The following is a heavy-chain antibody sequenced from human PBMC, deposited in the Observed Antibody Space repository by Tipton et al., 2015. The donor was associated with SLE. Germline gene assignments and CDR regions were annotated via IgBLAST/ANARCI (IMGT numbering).Heavy chain of an antibody. CDR2: INPNSGGT. J-gene: IGHJ6*02. Sequence: QLVQSGAEVKKPGASVKVSCKASGYTFTSYGISWVRQAPGQGLEWMGWINPNSGGTNYAQKFQGRVTMTRDTSISTAYMELSRLRSDDTAVYYCAGSGGYGDGGMDVWGQGTTVTVSS. D-gene: IGHD3-22*01. V-gene: IGHV1-2*02. CDR1: GYTFTSYG. CDR3: AGSGGYGDGGMDV.